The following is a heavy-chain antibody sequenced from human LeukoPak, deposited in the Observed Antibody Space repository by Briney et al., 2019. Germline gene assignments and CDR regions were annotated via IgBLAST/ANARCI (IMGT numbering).Heavy chain of an antibody. CDR3: AREYYDSSGYYPEYYYFDY. CDR1: GGSISSYY. J-gene: IGHJ4*02. CDR2: IYTSGST. D-gene: IGHD3-22*01. Sequence: SETLSLTCTVSGGSISSYYRSWIRQPAGKGLEWIGRIYTSGSTNYNPSLKSRVTMSVDTSKNQFSLKLSSVTAADTAVYYCAREYYDSSGYYPEYYYFDYWGQGTLVTVSS. V-gene: IGHV4-4*07.